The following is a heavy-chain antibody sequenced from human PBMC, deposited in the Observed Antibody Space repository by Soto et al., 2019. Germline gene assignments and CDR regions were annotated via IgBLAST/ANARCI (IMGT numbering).Heavy chain of an antibody. CDR1: GGTFSSYA. V-gene: IGHV1-69*13. J-gene: IGHJ6*02. CDR2: IIPIFGTA. D-gene: IGHD3-22*01. Sequence: SVKVSCKASGGTFSSYAISWVRQAPGQGLEWMGGIIPIFGTANYAQKFQGRVTITADESTSTAYMELSSLRSEDTAVYYCARDQYDSSGYPKNYGMDVWGQGTTVTVS. CDR3: ARDQYDSSGYPKNYGMDV.